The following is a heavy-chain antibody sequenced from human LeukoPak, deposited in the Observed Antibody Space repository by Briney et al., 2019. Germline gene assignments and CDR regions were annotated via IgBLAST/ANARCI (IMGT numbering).Heavy chain of an antibody. CDR1: GFTFSSYG. Sequence: PGGSLRLSCAASGFTFSSYGMSWVRQAPGKGLEWVSAISGSGGSTYYADSVKGRFTISRDNSKNTLYLQMNSLRAEDTAVYYCARDRIYGSGSDHFDYWGQGTLVTVSS. D-gene: IGHD3-10*01. J-gene: IGHJ4*02. V-gene: IGHV3-23*01. CDR3: ARDRIYGSGSDHFDY. CDR2: ISGSGGST.